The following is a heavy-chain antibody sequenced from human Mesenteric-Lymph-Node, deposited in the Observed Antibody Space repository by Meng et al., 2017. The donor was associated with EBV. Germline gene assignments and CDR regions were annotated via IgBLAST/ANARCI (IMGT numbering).Heavy chain of an antibody. Sequence: QVPLQESGPRLVKSSXXLSRTCTVSGGSISSGIWWSWVRQSPGKGLQWIGVVYHSGTTNYNPALSSRVIISVDKSKNQFSLNLSSVTAADTAVYYCARVSVNSDFYSGFYRGFDSWGQGTRGTVSS. D-gene: IGHD3-3*01. CDR3: ARVSVNSDFYSGFYRGFDS. CDR1: GGSISSGIW. J-gene: IGHJ5*01. V-gene: IGHV4-4*02. CDR2: VYHSGTT.